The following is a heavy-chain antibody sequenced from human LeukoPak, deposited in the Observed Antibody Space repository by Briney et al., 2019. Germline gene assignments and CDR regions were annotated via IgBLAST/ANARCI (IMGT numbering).Heavy chain of an antibody. V-gene: IGHV6-1*01. CDR3: ARDVGTSSWYTFDY. CDR2: THYRYKWYN. D-gene: IGHD6-13*01. CDR1: GDSVSSNNGA. Sequence: SQTLSLTCAISGDSVSSNNGAWNWIRQSPSRGLEWLGRTHYRYKWYNDYAESMKGRITISPDTSKNQFSLQLNSVTPEDTAVYYCARDVGTSSWYTFDYWGQGTLVTVSS. J-gene: IGHJ4*02.